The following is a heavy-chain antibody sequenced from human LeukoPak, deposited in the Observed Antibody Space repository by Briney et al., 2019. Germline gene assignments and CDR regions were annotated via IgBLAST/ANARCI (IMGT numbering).Heavy chain of an antibody. J-gene: IGHJ4*02. Sequence: GGSLRLSCAASGFTFSACIMSWVRQAPGKGMEWGSTISSSSSSTYYADSVKGRFTISRDNAKNSLFLQMNRLRAEDTAEYYSANSLGPAVDYWGQGTLVTVSS. CDR1: GFTFSACI. CDR2: ISSSSSST. D-gene: IGHD2-15*01. CDR3: ANSLGPAVDY. V-gene: IGHV3-48*01.